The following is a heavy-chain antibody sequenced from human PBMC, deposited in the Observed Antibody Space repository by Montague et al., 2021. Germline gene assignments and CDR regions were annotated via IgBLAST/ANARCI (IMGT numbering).Heavy chain of an antibody. CDR1: GFNFNSSA. Sequence: SRSLSWAASGFNFNSSAMHWVRQAPGKGLEWVAIILYDGSNKYYADSVKGRFTVSRDNSKNTLFLQMNSLRPEDTAVYYCARDPSYYGSGSPNWFDPWGQGTLVTVSS. CDR3: ARDPSYYGSGSPNWFDP. D-gene: IGHD3-10*01. CDR2: ILYDGSNK. V-gene: IGHV3-30*04. J-gene: IGHJ5*02.